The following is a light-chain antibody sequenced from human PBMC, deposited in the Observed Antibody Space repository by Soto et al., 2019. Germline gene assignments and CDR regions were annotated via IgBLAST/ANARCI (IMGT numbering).Light chain of an antibody. J-gene: IGKJ1*01. V-gene: IGKV3-20*01. CDR1: QSVASNY. Sequence: EIVLTQSPGTLSLSPGERVTLSCRASQSVASNYLAWYQQKPGQAPRLLIYAAYGRATGIPNSFSGSESGTDCTLNISRLEPEDFAVYYCQQYGRSSWTFGQGTKGEIK. CDR3: QQYGRSSWT. CDR2: AAY.